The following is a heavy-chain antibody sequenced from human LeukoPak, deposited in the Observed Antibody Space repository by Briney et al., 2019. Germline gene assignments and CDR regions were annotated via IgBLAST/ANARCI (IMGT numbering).Heavy chain of an antibody. D-gene: IGHD2-2*01. CDR1: GFAFHDYA. J-gene: IGHJ4*02. CDR2: ISWNSGTI. V-gene: IGHV3-9*01. Sequence: GGSLRLSCAASGFAFHDYAMHWVRQAPGKGLEWVSSISWNSGTIRYADSVKGRFTNSRDNAKNSLYLQMNSLRAEDTALYYCAKASGGYCSSISCYHFDYWGQGTLVTVSS. CDR3: AKASGGYCSSISCYHFDY.